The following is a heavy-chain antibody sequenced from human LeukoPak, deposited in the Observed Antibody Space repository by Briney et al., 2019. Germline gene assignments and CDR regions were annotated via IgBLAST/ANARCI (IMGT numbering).Heavy chain of an antibody. CDR3: ARGDYGGNTDYFDN. V-gene: IGHV3-7*04. J-gene: IGHJ4*02. CDR1: GFTFSRYW. D-gene: IGHD4-23*01. CDR2: IKKDGSEK. Sequence: GGSLRLSCAASGFTFSRYWMSWVRQAPGKGPEWVANIKKDGSEKYYVDSVKGRFTISRDNAKNSLYLQMNSLRAEDTAVYYCARGDYGGNTDYFDNWGQGTLVTVSS.